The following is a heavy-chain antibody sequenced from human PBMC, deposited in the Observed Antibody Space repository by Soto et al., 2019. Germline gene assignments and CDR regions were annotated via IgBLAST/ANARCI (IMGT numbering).Heavy chain of an antibody. V-gene: IGHV4-59*08. J-gene: IGHJ6*04. CDR2: IYYSGST. CDR1: GGSISSYY. CDR3: ASVYYDFWSGYPDV. D-gene: IGHD3-3*01. Sequence: TSETLSLTCTVSGGSISSYYWSWIRQPPGKGLEWIGYIYYSGSTNYNPSLKSRVTISVDTSKNQFSLKLSSVTAADTAVYYCASVYYDFWSGYPDVWGKGTTVTVSS.